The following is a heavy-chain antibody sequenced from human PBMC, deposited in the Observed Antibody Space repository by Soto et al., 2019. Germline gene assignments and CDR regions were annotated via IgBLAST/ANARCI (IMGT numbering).Heavy chain of an antibody. CDR3: AKLDGGDFWSGEGVFDY. D-gene: IGHD3-3*01. Sequence: GGSLRLSCAASGFTFSSYSMNWVLQDPGKGLEWVSYISSSSSTIYYADSVRGRSTISRDNSKNTLYVQVNSLRAEDTAIYYCAKLDGGDFWSGEGVFDYWAQGTLVTVSS. V-gene: IGHV3-48*01. CDR1: GFTFSSYS. CDR2: ISSSSSTI. J-gene: IGHJ4*02.